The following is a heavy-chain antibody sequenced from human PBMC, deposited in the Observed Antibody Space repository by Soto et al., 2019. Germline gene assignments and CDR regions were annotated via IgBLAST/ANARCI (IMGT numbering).Heavy chain of an antibody. CDR3: AKDRSGGTYAYYGMDV. Sequence: EVQLVESGGGLVQPGRSLRLSCAASGFTFDDYAMHWVRQAPGKGLEWVSGISWNSGSIGYADSVKGRFTISRDNAKNSLYLQMNSLRAEDTALYYCAKDRSGGTYAYYGMDVWGQGTTVTVSS. J-gene: IGHJ6*02. CDR1: GFTFDDYA. CDR2: ISWNSGSI. D-gene: IGHD2-15*01. V-gene: IGHV3-9*01.